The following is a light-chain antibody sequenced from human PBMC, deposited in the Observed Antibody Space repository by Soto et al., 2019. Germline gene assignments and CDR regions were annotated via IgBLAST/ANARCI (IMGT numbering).Light chain of an antibody. V-gene: IGLV6-57*03. CDR3: QSYDSSNRGV. Sequence: NFMLTQPHSVSESPGKTVTISCTRSSGSIASNYVQWYQQRPGSAPTTVIYEDNQRPSGVPDRFSGSIDSSSNSASLTISVLTTEDAADYYCQSYDSSNRGVFGGGTKVTVL. J-gene: IGLJ3*02. CDR1: SGSIASNY. CDR2: EDN.